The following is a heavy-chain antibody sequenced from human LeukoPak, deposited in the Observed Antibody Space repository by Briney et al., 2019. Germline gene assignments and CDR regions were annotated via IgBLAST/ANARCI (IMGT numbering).Heavy chain of an antibody. Sequence: SETLSLTCTVSGGSISSSYYLWGWIRQPPGKGPEWIGSIYYSGSPDYNPSLKSRVTISVDTSKNQFYLDLSSVSAADTAVYYCARQADRRDGFHLFDYWGQGTLVSVSS. CDR3: ARQADRRDGFHLFDY. CDR1: GGSISSSYYL. V-gene: IGHV4-39*01. J-gene: IGHJ4*02. D-gene: IGHD5-24*01. CDR2: IYYSGSP.